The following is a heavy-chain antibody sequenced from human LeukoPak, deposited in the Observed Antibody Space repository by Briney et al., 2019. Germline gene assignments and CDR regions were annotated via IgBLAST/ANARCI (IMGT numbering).Heavy chain of an antibody. J-gene: IGHJ5*02. CDR3: ARDPMKYYYDSSGYYYMGWFDP. CDR2: IIPILGIA. CDR1: GGTFSSYA. Sequence: SVKVSWKASGGTFSSYAISWVRQAPGQGLEWMGRIIPILGIANYAQKFQGRVTITADKSTSTAYMELSSLRSEDTAVYYCARDPMKYYYDSSGYYYMGWFDPWGQGTLVTVSS. D-gene: IGHD3-22*01. V-gene: IGHV1-69*04.